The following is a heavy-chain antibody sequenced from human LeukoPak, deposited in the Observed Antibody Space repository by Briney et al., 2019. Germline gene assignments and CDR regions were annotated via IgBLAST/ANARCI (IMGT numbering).Heavy chain of an antibody. V-gene: IGHV3-21*01. Sequence: GGSLRLSCAASGFTFSSYAMSWVRQAPGKGLEWVASISSSSTYKYYADSVKGRFIISRDNAKNSLYLQVNTLRAEDTAVYYCARDLTAVTTAYFQHWGQGTLVTVSS. CDR2: ISSSSTYK. D-gene: IGHD4-17*01. CDR1: GFTFSSYA. J-gene: IGHJ1*01. CDR3: ARDLTAVTTAYFQH.